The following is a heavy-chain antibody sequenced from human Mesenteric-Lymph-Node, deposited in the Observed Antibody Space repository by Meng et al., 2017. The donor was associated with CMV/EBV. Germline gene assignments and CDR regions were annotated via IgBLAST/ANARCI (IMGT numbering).Heavy chain of an antibody. Sequence: KASAYTFTGYDMHWVRQAPGQGLEWMGWINPNSGGTNYAQKFQGRVTMTRDTSISTVYMELSRLTSDDTAVYYCARTLGFHNYGDYGFWGQGTLVTVSS. D-gene: IGHD4-17*01. J-gene: IGHJ4*02. CDR2: INPNSGGT. CDR3: ARTLGFHNYGDYGF. V-gene: IGHV1-2*02. CDR1: AYTFTGYD.